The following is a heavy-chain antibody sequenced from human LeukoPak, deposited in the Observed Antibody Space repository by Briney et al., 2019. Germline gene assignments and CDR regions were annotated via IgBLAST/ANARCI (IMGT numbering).Heavy chain of an antibody. CDR3: ARATTRIHWFDP. CDR2: IYYSGST. J-gene: IGHJ5*02. D-gene: IGHD1-26*01. Sequence: SETLSLTCTVSGGSISSSSYYWGWIRQPPGKGLEWIGSIYYSGSTYYNPSLKSRVTISVDTSKNQFSLKLSSVTAADTAVYYCARATTRIHWFDPWGQGTLVTVSS. CDR1: GGSISSSSYY. V-gene: IGHV4-39*07.